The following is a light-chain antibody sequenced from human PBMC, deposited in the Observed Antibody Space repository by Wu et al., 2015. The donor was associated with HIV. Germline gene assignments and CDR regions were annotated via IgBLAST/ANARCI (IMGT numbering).Light chain of an antibody. CDR2: GAS. Sequence: EIVLTQSPDTLSLSPGERATLSCRASQSISNNFLAWYQQKPGQAPRLLIYGASSRATDIPDRFSGTASGTDFSLTISKLEPEDFAVYYCQQRSNWPWTFGQGTKVEIK. CDR1: QSISNNF. CDR3: QQRSNWPWT. J-gene: IGKJ1*01. V-gene: IGKV3D-20*02.